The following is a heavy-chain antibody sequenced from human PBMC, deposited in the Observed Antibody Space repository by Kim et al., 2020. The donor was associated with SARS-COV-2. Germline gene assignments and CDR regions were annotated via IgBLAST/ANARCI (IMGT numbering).Heavy chain of an antibody. D-gene: IGHD3-10*01. V-gene: IGHV1-69*13. CDR1: GGTFSSYA. CDR3: AGHNGSESFSLDD. Sequence: SVKVSCKASGGTFSSYAISWVRQATGQGLEWMGGIIPIFGTANYAQKFQGRVTITADESTSTAYMELSSLRSEDTAVYYCAGHNGSESFSLDDWGQGTLVTVSS. CDR2: IIPIFGTA. J-gene: IGHJ4*02.